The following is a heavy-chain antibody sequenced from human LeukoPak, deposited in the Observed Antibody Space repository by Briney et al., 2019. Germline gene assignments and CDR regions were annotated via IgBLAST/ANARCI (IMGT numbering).Heavy chain of an antibody. Sequence: GSLRLSCAASGFTFSSYWMHWVRQAPGKGLVWVSRINSDGSSTSYADSVKGRFTISRDNAKNKLYLQMNSLRAEDTAVYYCARPKDSGYDVGIFDYWGQGTLVTVSS. D-gene: IGHD5-12*01. V-gene: IGHV3-74*01. CDR2: INSDGSST. CDR1: GFTFSSYW. CDR3: ARPKDSGYDVGIFDY. J-gene: IGHJ4*02.